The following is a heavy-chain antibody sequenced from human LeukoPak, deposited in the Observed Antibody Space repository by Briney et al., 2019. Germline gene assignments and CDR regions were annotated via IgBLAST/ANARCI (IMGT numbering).Heavy chain of an antibody. D-gene: IGHD3-22*01. Sequence: PSETLSLTRSVSGGSISCFYWSWIRQPPGKGLEWSGNIYYSGSTHYNPSLKSRVTISVDTSKIQFSLKLSSVTAADTAVYYCARAYSDSSYYYYYYMDVWGKGTAVTVSS. J-gene: IGHJ6*03. CDR3: ARAYSDSSYYYYYYMDV. CDR1: GGSISCFY. V-gene: IGHV4-59*01. CDR2: IYYSGST.